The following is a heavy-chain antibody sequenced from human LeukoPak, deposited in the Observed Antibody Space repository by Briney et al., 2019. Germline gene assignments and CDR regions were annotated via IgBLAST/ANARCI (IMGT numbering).Heavy chain of an antibody. CDR2: TYYRSTWYN. CDR1: GDSVSSNSVT. CDR3: ARRLTQYDCFDP. V-gene: IGHV6-1*01. J-gene: IGHJ5*02. Sequence: PSQTLSLTCALSGDSVSSNSVTWNWVRQSPSRCLEWLGRTYYRSTWYNDYAVSVRGRITVNPDTSKNQFSLHLNSVTPEDTAVYYCARRLTQYDCFDPWGQGILVTVSS. D-gene: IGHD2-2*01.